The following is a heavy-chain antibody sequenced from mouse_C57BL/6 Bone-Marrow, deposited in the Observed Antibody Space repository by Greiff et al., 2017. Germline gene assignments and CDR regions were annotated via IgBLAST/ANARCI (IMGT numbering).Heavy chain of an antibody. J-gene: IGHJ2*01. D-gene: IGHD1-1*01. CDR1: GYTFTTYP. CDR2: FHPYNDDT. CDR3: AGSITFFYYFDY. Sequence: QVHVKQSGAELVKPGASVKMSCKASGYTFTTYPIEWMKQNHGKSLEWIGNFHPYNDDTKYNEKLKGKATLTVEKSSHTVYLELSLLTSDDSAVYDCAGSITFFYYFDYWGQGTTLTVSS. V-gene: IGHV1-47*01.